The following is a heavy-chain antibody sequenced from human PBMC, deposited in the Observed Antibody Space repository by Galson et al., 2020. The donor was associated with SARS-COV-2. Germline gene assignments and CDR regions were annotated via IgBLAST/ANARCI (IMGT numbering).Heavy chain of an antibody. CDR3: ARDRAYSSSEFDY. CDR1: GYTFTNYA. V-gene: IGHV1-18*01. D-gene: IGHD6-13*01. Sequence: GASVKVSCKASGYTFTNYAISWVRQAPGQGLEWMGWIRAYNTNTNYAQKLQGRLTMTIDTSTSIAYMELRSLRSDDSAMYFCARDRAYSSSEFDYWCQGTLVTVSS. J-gene: IGHJ4*02. CDR2: IRAYNTNT.